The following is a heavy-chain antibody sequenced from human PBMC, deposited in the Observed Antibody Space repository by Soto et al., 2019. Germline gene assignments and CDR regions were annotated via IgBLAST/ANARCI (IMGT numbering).Heavy chain of an antibody. V-gene: IGHV4-39*01. CDR2: IYSIGST. Sequence: QLQLQESGPGLVKPSETLSLTCTVPGGSISSSSYWGWIRQPPGKGLEWIGSIYSIGSTYYNPSLKSRFTISVDTSKIQFSLKLSSVTAADTAVYYCRRSSRYSTDVWGQGTTVTVSS. J-gene: IGHJ6*02. D-gene: IGHD6-13*01. CDR1: GGSISSSSY. CDR3: RRSSRYSTDV.